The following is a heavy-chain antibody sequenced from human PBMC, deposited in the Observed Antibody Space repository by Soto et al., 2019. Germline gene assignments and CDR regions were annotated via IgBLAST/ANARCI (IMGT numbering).Heavy chain of an antibody. CDR3: ARIGGYHGPLDY. CDR1: GVSISSYF. D-gene: IGHD6-25*01. J-gene: IGHJ4*02. V-gene: IGHV4-59*01. CDR2: TYHRGST. Sequence: SLTCSGSGVSISSYFWSWIRQAPGRGLEWIGYTYHRGSTNYSPSLKSRVAISLDTSENQFSLKVNSVTAADTAVYYCARIGGYHGPLDYWGQGTPVTVSS.